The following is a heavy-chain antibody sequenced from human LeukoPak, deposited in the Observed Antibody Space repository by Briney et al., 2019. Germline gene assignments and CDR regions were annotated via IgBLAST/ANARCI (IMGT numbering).Heavy chain of an antibody. CDR2: ISAYNGNT. CDR1: GYTFTSYG. Sequence: ASVKVSCKASGYTFTSYGISWVRQAPGQGLEWMGWISAYNGNTNYAQKFQGRVTITADESTSTAYMELSSLRSEDTAVYYCARSIAVAGTWFDYWGQGTLVTVSP. CDR3: ARSIAVAGTWFDY. V-gene: IGHV1-18*01. D-gene: IGHD6-19*01. J-gene: IGHJ4*02.